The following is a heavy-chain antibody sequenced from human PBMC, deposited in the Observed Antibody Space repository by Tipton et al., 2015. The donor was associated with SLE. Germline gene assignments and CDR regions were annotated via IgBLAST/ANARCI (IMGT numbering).Heavy chain of an antibody. Sequence: TLSLTCTVSGGSISSHYWSWIRQPPGKGLEWIGCIYYSGSISSNPSLKSRVTISVDTSKNQFSLKLSSVTAADTAVYYCAREWGDAFDIWGQGTVVTVSS. V-gene: IGHV4-59*11. J-gene: IGHJ3*02. CDR1: GGSISSHY. CDR2: IYYSGSI. D-gene: IGHD3-16*01. CDR3: AREWGDAFDI.